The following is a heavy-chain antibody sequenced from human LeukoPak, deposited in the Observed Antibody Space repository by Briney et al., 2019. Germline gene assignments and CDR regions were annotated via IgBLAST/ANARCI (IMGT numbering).Heavy chain of an antibody. V-gene: IGHV3-11*05. Sequence: GGSLRLSCAASGFTFNAFYMSWIRQAPGKGLEWVSYISGSGSDTNYADSVRGRFTISRDNAKNSLYLQMYSLRAEDTAVYYCARGSSYGDYYFDYWGQGTLVTVSS. CDR3: ARGSSYGDYYFDY. D-gene: IGHD4-17*01. CDR2: ISGSGSDT. CDR1: GFTFNAFY. J-gene: IGHJ4*02.